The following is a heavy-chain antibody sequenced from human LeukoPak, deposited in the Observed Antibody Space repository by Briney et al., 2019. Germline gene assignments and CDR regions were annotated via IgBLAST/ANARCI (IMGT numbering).Heavy chain of an antibody. J-gene: IGHJ3*02. CDR3: ARWRRISMIVVVTNAFDI. Sequence: KPSETLSLTCTVSGGSISSYYWSWIRQRPGKGLEWIGYISYSGSTYYNPSLKSRLTISVDTSKNQFSLKLSSVTAADTAVYYCARWRRISMIVVVTNAFDIWGQGTMVTVSP. CDR1: GGSISSYY. V-gene: IGHV4-59*06. D-gene: IGHD3-22*01. CDR2: ISYSGST.